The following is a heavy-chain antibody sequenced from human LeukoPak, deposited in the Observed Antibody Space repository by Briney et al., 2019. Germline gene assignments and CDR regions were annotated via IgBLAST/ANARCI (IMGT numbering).Heavy chain of an antibody. Sequence: SETLSLTCTVSGGSISSYYWTWIRQPAGKGLEWIGRIDATGSSIYNPSLRSRVTMSLDTSKNQFSLNLSSVTAADTAVYYCATGPTWLDPWGQGTLVTISP. J-gene: IGHJ5*02. V-gene: IGHV4-4*07. CDR3: ATGPTWLDP. CDR1: GGSISSYY. CDR2: IDATGSS.